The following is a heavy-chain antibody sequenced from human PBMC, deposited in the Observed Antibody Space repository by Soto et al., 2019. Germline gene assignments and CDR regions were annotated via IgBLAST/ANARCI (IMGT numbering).Heavy chain of an antibody. J-gene: IGHJ6*02. CDR3: ARDQDSSGWYRPSGMDV. Sequence: EVQLVESGGGLVKPGGSLRLSCAASGFTFSSYSMNWVRQAPGKGLEWVSSISSSSSYIYYADSVKGRFTISRDNAKNSLYLQMNSLRAEDTAVYYCARDQDSSGWYRPSGMDVWGQGTTVTVSS. D-gene: IGHD6-19*01. V-gene: IGHV3-21*01. CDR2: ISSSSSYI. CDR1: GFTFSSYS.